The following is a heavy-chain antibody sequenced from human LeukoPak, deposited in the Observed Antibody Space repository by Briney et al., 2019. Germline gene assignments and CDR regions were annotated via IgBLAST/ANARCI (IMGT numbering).Heavy chain of an antibody. J-gene: IGHJ6*02. D-gene: IGHD1-26*01. V-gene: IGHV3-64*04. Sequence: PGGSLRLSCSASGFTFSSYAMHWVRQAPGKGLEYVSAISSNGGSTYYTDSVKGRFTISRDNAKNSLVLQMNSLRAEDTGVYYCARDMGEPVYGMDVWGQGTTVTVSS. CDR2: ISSNGGST. CDR1: GFTFSSYA. CDR3: ARDMGEPVYGMDV.